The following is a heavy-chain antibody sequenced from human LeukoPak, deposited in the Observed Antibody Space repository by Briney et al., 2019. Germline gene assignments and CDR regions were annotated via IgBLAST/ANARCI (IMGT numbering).Heavy chain of an antibody. J-gene: IGHJ6*04. CDR3: ARDIVVVVAASRYYYYGMDV. CDR1: GHTFTSYY. D-gene: IGHD2-15*01. Sequence: ASVKVSCKASGHTFTSYYMHWVRQAPGQGLEWMGIINPSGGSTSYAQKFQGRVTMTRDTSTSTVYMELSSLRSEDTAVYYCARDIVVVVAASRYYYYGMDVWGKGTTVTVSS. V-gene: IGHV1-46*01. CDR2: INPSGGST.